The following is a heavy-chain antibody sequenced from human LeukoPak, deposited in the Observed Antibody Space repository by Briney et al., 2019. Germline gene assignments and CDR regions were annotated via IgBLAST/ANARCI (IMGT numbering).Heavy chain of an antibody. V-gene: IGHV3-48*03. CDR2: ISSSGSTI. CDR3: ARDYYDSSGYLSKLFDY. Sequence: GGSLRLSCAASGFTFDDYGMSWVRQAPGKGLEWVSYISSSGSTIYYADSVKGRFTISRDNAKNSLYLQMNSLRAEDTAVYYCARDYYDSSGYLSKLFDYWGQGTLVTVSS. CDR1: GFTFDDYG. J-gene: IGHJ4*02. D-gene: IGHD3-22*01.